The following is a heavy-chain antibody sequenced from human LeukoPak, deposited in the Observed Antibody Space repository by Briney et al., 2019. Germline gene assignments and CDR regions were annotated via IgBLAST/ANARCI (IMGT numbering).Heavy chain of an antibody. Sequence: ASVKVSCKASGYTFSNHAISWVRQAPGQGLEWMGWISGYNGNTNYAHQLQGRVTMTTDTSTSTTYMELRSLRSDDTAMYYCARVLVVTNIVDYWGQGTLVTVSS. CDR1: GYTFSNHA. D-gene: IGHD4-23*01. CDR3: ARVLVVTNIVDY. CDR2: ISGYNGNT. V-gene: IGHV1-18*01. J-gene: IGHJ4*02.